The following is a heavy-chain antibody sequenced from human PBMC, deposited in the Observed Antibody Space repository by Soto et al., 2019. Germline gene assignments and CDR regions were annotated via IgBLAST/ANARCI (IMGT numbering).Heavy chain of an antibody. Sequence: QLLESGGGLVQPGGSLRLSCAASGFTFGNYGINWVRQAPGKGLEWVAGISGGGGSTYYGDSVKGRFTISRDPSKKPVFLEMNSLRAEDTAVYYCAKGFIVVVTVLRPDDAFDVWGQATLVYVSS. CDR3: AKGFIVVVTVLRPDDAFDV. CDR1: GFTFGNYG. J-gene: IGHJ3*01. CDR2: ISGGGGST. D-gene: IGHD2-21*02. V-gene: IGHV3-23*01.